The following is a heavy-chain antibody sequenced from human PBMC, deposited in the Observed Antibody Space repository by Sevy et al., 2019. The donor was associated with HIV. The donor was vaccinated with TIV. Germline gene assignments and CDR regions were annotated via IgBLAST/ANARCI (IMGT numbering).Heavy chain of an antibody. CDR3: ARSNYYDSSGYSIAFDI. CDR1: GGTFSSYA. Sequence: ASVKVSCKASGGTFSSYAISWVRQAPGQGLEWMGGIIPIFGTANYAQKFQRRVTITADESTSTAYMELSSLRSEDTAVYYCARSNYYDSSGYSIAFDIWGQGTMVTVSS. V-gene: IGHV1-69*13. CDR2: IIPIFGTA. D-gene: IGHD3-22*01. J-gene: IGHJ3*02.